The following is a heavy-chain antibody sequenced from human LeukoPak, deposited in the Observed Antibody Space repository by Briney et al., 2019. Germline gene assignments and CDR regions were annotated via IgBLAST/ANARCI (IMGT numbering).Heavy chain of an antibody. CDR3: ARENRAIRGFDY. CDR1: GGTFSSYA. Sequence: GASVKVSCKASGGTFSSYAISWVRQAPGQGLEWMGGIIPIFGTANYAQKFQGRVTITADESTSTAYMELSSLRSEDTAVYYCARENRAIRGFDYWGQGTLVTVSS. V-gene: IGHV1-69*13. J-gene: IGHJ4*02. CDR2: IIPIFGTA. D-gene: IGHD3-10*01.